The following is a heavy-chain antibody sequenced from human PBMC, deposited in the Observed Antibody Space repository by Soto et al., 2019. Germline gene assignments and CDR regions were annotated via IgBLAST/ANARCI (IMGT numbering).Heavy chain of an antibody. CDR1: GFTFSNFW. CDR3: ASVAI. J-gene: IGHJ4*02. D-gene: IGHD5-12*01. CDR2: IKQDGTEK. V-gene: IGHV3-7*01. Sequence: GGSLRLSCAASGFTFSNFWMSWVRQAPGKGLEWVANIKQDGTEKNYVDSVRGRFTISRDNAKNPLDLQMNSLTAEDTAVYYCASVAIWGQGTLVTVSS.